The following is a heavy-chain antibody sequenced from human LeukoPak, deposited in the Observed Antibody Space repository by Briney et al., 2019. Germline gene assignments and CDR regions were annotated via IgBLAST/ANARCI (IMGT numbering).Heavy chain of an antibody. CDR3: ARMRYLGYCSSTSCPP. V-gene: IGHV4-34*01. CDR2: INHSGST. J-gene: IGHJ5*02. D-gene: IGHD2-2*01. Sequence: SETLSLTCAVYGGSFSGYYWSWIRQPPGKGLEWIGVINHSGSTNYNPSLKSRVTISVDTSKNQFSLKLSSVTAADTAVYYCARMRYLGYCSSTSCPPWGQGTLVTVSS. CDR1: GGSFSGYY.